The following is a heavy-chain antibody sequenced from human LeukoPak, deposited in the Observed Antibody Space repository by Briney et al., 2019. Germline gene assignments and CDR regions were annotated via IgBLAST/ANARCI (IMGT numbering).Heavy chain of an antibody. D-gene: IGHD5-18*01. CDR2: INAGNGNT. V-gene: IGHV1-3*03. Sequence: ASVTVSFKASVYTFTFYTIHWVRQAPGQRLQWMGWINAGNGNTKYSQEFQGRVTITRDTSASTTYMELSSLRSEDMAVYYCARDDPVELYSYGLGGGFDPWGQGTLVTVSS. CDR1: VYTFTFYT. J-gene: IGHJ5*02. CDR3: ARDDPVELYSYGLGGGFDP.